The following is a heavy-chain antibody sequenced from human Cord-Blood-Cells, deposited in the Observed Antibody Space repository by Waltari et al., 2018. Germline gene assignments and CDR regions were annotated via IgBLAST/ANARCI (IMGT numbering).Heavy chain of an antibody. CDR1: GFTFSSYG. CDR2: LWYNGSNK. J-gene: IGHJ5*02. Sequence: QVQLVESGGGVVQPGRSLRLSCAASGFTFSSYGMHWVRQAPGKGLEWVAVLWYNGSNKYYADSGKGRFTIARDNSKNTLSLQMNSLRSEDTAVYYCAREVRGGSGNWFDPWGQGTLVTVSS. D-gene: IGHD3-16*01. V-gene: IGHV3-33*01. CDR3: AREVRGGSGNWFDP.